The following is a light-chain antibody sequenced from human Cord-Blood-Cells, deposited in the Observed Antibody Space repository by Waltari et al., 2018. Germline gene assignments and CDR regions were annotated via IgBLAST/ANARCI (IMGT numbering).Light chain of an antibody. CDR3: AAWDDSLNGPV. CDR2: SKN. J-gene: IGLJ3*02. CDR1: SSNIGSNT. Sequence: QSVLTPPPSASGTPGPRVTIPCSGSSSNIGSNTVNCYQQLPGTAPKLLIYSKNQRPSGVPDRFSGSKSGTSASLAISGLQSEDEADYYCAAWDDSLNGPVFGGGTKLTVL. V-gene: IGLV1-44*01.